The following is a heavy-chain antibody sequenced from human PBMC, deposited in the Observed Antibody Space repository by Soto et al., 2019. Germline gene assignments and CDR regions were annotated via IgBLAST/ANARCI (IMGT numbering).Heavy chain of an antibody. D-gene: IGHD2-2*01. J-gene: IGHJ6*02. V-gene: IGHV3-7*01. CDR3: ARGGVVVPAAMFYYYYGMDV. Sequence: GGSLRLSCAASGFTFSSYWMSWVRQAPGKGLEWVANIKQDGSEKYYVDSVKGRFTISRDNAKNSLYLQMNSLRAEDTAVYYCARGGVVVPAAMFYYYYGMDVWGQGTTVTVSS. CDR1: GFTFSSYW. CDR2: IKQDGSEK.